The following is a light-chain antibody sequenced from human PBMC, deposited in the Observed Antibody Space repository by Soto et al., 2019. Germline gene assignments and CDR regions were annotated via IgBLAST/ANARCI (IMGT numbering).Light chain of an antibody. J-gene: IGLJ3*02. CDR2: GNS. CDR3: QAYDSSLSGSV. Sequence: HSVLTQPPSVSGAPGQRVTISCTVSSSNIGAGYDVHWYPQLPGTAPKRLIYGNSNRPSGVPDRFSGSNSCTSASLAITVLQAEDEADYYCQAYDSSLSGSVLGGGTNRTVL. V-gene: IGLV1-40*01. CDR1: SSNIGAGYD.